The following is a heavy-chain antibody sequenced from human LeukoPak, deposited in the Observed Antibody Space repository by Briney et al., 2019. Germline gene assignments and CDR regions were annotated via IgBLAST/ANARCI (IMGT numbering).Heavy chain of an antibody. CDR1: GGSISSGGYY. CDR3: ARAVDTDFFDY. CDR2: IYYSGST. V-gene: IGHV4-31*03. D-gene: IGHD5-18*01. Sequence: PSETQSLTCTVSGGSISSGGYYWSWIRQHPGKGLEWIGYIYYSGSTYYNPSLKSRVTISVDTSKNQFSLKLSSVTAADTAVYYCARAVDTDFFDYWGQGTLVTVSS. J-gene: IGHJ4*02.